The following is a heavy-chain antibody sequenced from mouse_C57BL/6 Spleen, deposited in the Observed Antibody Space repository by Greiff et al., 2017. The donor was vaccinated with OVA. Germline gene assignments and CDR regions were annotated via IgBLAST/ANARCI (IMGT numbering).Heavy chain of an antibody. Sequence: EVKVVESGGGLVKPGGSLKLSCAASGFTFSDYGMHWVRQAPEKGLEWVAYISSGSSTIYYADTVKGRFTISRDNAKNTLFLQMTSLRSEDTAMYYCARRSSYDYYAMDYWGQGTSVTVSS. CDR2: ISSGSSTI. D-gene: IGHD1-1*01. CDR3: ARRSSYDYYAMDY. J-gene: IGHJ4*01. CDR1: GFTFSDYG. V-gene: IGHV5-17*01.